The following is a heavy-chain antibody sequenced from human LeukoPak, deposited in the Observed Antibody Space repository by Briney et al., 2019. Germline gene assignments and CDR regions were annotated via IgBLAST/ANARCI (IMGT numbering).Heavy chain of an antibody. J-gene: IGHJ4*02. CDR2: IYSGGNT. V-gene: IGHV3-66*01. CDR1: GFTVSNNY. D-gene: IGHD3-22*01. Sequence: GGSLRLSCAASGFTVSNNYISWVRQAPGKGLEWVSVIYSGGNTYYADSVKDRFTMSRDNPKNTLYLQMNSLRAEDTAVYYCARAHDRGYYYGFDYWGQGTLVTVSS. CDR3: ARAHDRGYYYGFDY.